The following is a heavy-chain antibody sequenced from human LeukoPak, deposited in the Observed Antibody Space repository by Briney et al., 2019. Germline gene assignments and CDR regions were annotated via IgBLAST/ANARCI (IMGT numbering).Heavy chain of an antibody. Sequence: GGSLRLSCAASGFTFSSYAMHWVRQAPGKGLEWVAVISYDGSNKYYADSVKGRFTISRDNSKNTLYLQMNSLRAEDTAVYYCARDHSQWLVQYYFDYWGQGTLVTVSS. CDR1: GFTFSSYA. J-gene: IGHJ4*02. CDR2: ISYDGSNK. D-gene: IGHD6-19*01. CDR3: ARDHSQWLVQYYFDY. V-gene: IGHV3-30-3*01.